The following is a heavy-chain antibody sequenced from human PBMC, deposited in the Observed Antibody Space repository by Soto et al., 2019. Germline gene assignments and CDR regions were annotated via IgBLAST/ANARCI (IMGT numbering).Heavy chain of an antibody. V-gene: IGHV3-23*01. CDR1: GFTFSGYG. CDR2: ISGSGGST. CDR3: AKKGREIPLAMDV. Sequence: GGSLRLSCAASGFTFSGYGMSWVRQAPGKGLEWVSDISGSGGSTYYAASVKGRFTISRDNSENTLYLQMNSLRAEDSAVYYCAKKGREIPLAMDVWGQGTTVTVSS. D-gene: IGHD1-26*01. J-gene: IGHJ6*02.